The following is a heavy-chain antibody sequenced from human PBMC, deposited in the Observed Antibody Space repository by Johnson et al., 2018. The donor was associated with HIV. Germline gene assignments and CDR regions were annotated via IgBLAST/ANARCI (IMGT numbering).Heavy chain of an antibody. CDR3: ARRPNHDILTGKGGAFDI. Sequence: VQLVESGGGVVQPGGSLRLSCAASGFTFSDYYMSWIRQATGKGLEWVSAIGTAGDTYYPGSVKGRFTISRENAKNSLYLQMNSLRAEDTALYYCARRPNHDILTGKGGAFDIWGQGAMVTVSS. J-gene: IGHJ3*02. CDR1: GFTFSDYY. D-gene: IGHD3-9*01. V-gene: IGHV3-13*01. CDR2: IGTAGDT.